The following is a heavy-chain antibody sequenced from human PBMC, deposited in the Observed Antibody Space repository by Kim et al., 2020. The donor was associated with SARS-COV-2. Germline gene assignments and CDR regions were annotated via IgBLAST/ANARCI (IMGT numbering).Heavy chain of an antibody. V-gene: IGHV3-21*01. J-gene: IGHJ6*02. D-gene: IGHD3-10*01. CDR3: ARGQLMVRGRHWGGMDV. CDR1: GFTFSSYS. CDR2: ISSSSSYI. Sequence: GGSLRLSCAASGFTFSSYSMNWVRQAPGKGLEWVSSISSSSSYIYYADSVKGRFTISRDNAKNSLYLQMNSLRAEDTAVYYCARGQLMVRGRHWGGMDVWGQGTTVTVSS.